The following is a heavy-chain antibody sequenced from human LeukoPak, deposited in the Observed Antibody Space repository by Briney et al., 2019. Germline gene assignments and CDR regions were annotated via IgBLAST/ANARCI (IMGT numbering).Heavy chain of an antibody. J-gene: IGHJ4*02. CDR2: IYSGGST. CDR3: ARSGIYDVLTGYHFYFDC. Sequence: GGSLRLSCAASGFTFSDYYMSWIRQAPGKGLEWVSVIYSGGSTYYADSVKGRFTISRDTSKNTVFLQMNSLRAEDTALYYCARSGIYDVLTGYHFYFDCWGQGTLVTVSS. CDR1: GFTFSDYY. D-gene: IGHD3-9*01. V-gene: IGHV3-53*01.